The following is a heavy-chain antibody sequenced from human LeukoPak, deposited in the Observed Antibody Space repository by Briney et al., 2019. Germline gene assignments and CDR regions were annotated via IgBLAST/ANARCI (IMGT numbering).Heavy chain of an antibody. D-gene: IGHD3-3*01. V-gene: IGHV4-34*01. J-gene: IGHJ4*02. CDR3: ARVPRTFWSGYFDY. Sequence: PSETLSLTCAVYGGSFSGYYWSWIRQPPGKGLEWIGEINHSGSTNYNPSLKSRVTISVDTSKNQFSLKLSSVTAADTAVYYCARVPRTFWSGYFDYWGQGTLVTVSS. CDR2: INHSGST. CDR1: GGSFSGYY.